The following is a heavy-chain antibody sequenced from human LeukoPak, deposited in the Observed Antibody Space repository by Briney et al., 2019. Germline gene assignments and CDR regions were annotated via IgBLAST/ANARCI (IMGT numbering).Heavy chain of an antibody. CDR2: INHSGST. CDR1: GGSFSGYY. D-gene: IGHD3-10*01. V-gene: IGHV4-34*01. J-gene: IGHJ6*03. Sequence: TETLSLTCAVYGGSFSGYYWSWIRQPPGKGLEWIGEINHSGSTNYNPSLKSRVTISVDTSKNQFSLKLSSVTAADTAVYYCARTMVRGVIGGYYYYYYMDVWGKGTTVTVSS. CDR3: ARTMVRGVIGGYYYYYYMDV.